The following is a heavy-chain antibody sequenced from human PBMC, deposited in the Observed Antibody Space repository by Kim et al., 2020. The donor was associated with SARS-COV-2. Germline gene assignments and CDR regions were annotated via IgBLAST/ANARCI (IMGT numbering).Heavy chain of an antibody. CDR3: AISYYDILTGYKSVAGLNWFDP. J-gene: IGHJ5*02. D-gene: IGHD3-9*01. V-gene: IGHV1-69*13. Sequence: SVKVSCKASGGTFSSYAISWVRQAPGQGLEWMGGIIPIFGTANYAQKFQGRVTITADESTSTAYMELSSLRSEDTAVYYCAISYYDILTGYKSVAGLNWFDPWGQGTLVTVSS. CDR2: IIPIFGTA. CDR1: GGTFSSYA.